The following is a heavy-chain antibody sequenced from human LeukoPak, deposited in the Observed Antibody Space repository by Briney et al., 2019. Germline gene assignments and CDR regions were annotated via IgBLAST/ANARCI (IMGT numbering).Heavy chain of an antibody. CDR3: ARAPYYDFWSGYWSGFDY. D-gene: IGHD3-3*01. J-gene: IGHJ4*02. CDR2: IIPIFGTA. V-gene: IGHV1-69*05. CDR1: GGTFSSYA. Sequence: ASVKVSCTASGGTFSSYAISWVRQAPGQGLEWMGGIIPIFGTANYAQKFQGRVTITTDESTSTAYMELSSLRSEDTAVYYCARAPYYDFWSGYWSGFDYWGQGTLVTVSS.